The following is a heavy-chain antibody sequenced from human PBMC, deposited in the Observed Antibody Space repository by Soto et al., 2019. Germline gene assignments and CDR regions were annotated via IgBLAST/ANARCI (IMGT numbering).Heavy chain of an antibody. D-gene: IGHD6-13*01. V-gene: IGHV4-59*08. CDR2: IYYSGST. J-gene: IGHJ6*03. CDR1: GGSISSYY. CDR3: ARSGSYSSSWYYYYMDV. Sequence: SETLSLTCTVSGGSISSYYWSWIRQPPGKGLEWIGYIYYSGSTNYNPSLKSRVTISVDTSKNQFSLKLSSVTAADTAVYYCARSGSYSSSWYYYYMDVWGKGTTVTVSS.